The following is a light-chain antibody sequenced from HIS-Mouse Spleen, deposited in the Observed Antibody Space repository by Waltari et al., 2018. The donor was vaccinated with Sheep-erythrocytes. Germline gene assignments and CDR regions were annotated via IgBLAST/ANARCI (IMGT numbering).Light chain of an antibody. J-gene: IGLJ3*02. Sequence: QSALTQPASVSGSPGQSITISCTGTSSDAGCYNLVSWYQQHPGKAPKLMIYEGSKRPAGVSNRFSGSKSGNTASLTISGLQAEDEADYYCCSYAGSSTPWVFGGGTKLTVL. V-gene: IGLV2-23*01. CDR3: CSYAGSSTPWV. CDR2: EGS. CDR1: SSDAGCYNL.